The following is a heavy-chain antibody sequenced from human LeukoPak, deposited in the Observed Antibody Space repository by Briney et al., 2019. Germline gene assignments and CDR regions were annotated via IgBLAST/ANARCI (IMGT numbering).Heavy chain of an antibody. V-gene: IGHV4-34*01. Sequence: GSLRLSCVASGFRFSSYVMNWVRQPPGKGLEWIGEINHSGSTNYNPSLKSRVTISVDTSKNQFSLKLSSVTAADTAVYYCARLRVGSVWFGISLGGGYFDYWGQGTLVTVSS. CDR1: GFRFSSYV. J-gene: IGHJ4*02. D-gene: IGHD3-10*01. CDR2: INHSGST. CDR3: ARLRVGSVWFGISLGGGYFDY.